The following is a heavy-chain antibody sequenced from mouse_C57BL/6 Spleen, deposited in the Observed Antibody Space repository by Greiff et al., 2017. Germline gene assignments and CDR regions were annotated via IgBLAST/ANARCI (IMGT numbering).Heavy chain of an antibody. Sequence: QVQLQQPGAELVRPGSSVKLSCKASGYTFTSYWMHWVKQRPIQGLEWIGNIDPSDSETHYNQKFKDKATLTVDKSSSTAYMQRSSLTSEDSAVYYCARGGTTVVRGLAYWGQGTLVTVSA. J-gene: IGHJ3*01. V-gene: IGHV1-52*01. CDR3: ARGGTTVVRGLAY. CDR1: GYTFTSYW. CDR2: IDPSDSET. D-gene: IGHD1-1*01.